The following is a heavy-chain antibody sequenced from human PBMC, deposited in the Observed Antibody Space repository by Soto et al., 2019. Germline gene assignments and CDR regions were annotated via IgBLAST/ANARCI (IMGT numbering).Heavy chain of an antibody. D-gene: IGHD3-3*01. CDR3: ARDAKERSFGVVIPILNYYYYGMDV. Sequence: ASVKVSCKASGYTFTSYGISWVRQAPGQGLEWMGWISAYNGNTNYVQKLQGRVTMTTDTSTSTAYMELRSLRSDDTAVYYCARDAKERSFGVVIPILNYYYYGMDVWGQGTTVTVSS. CDR1: GYTFTSYG. V-gene: IGHV1-18*01. J-gene: IGHJ6*02. CDR2: ISAYNGNT.